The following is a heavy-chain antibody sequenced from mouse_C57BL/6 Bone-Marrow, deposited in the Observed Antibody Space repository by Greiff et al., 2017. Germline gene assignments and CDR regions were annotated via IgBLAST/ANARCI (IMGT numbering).Heavy chain of an antibody. CDR1: GYSITSGSY. Sequence: EVKLMESGPGLVKPSQSLSLTCSVTGYSITSGSYWYWIRQFPGNKLEWMGYISYDGSNNYNPSLKNRISITRDTSKNQFFLKLNSVTTEDTATYYCARHYSNFDYWGQGTTLTVSS. D-gene: IGHD2-5*01. CDR2: ISYDGSN. J-gene: IGHJ2*01. CDR3: ARHYSNFDY. V-gene: IGHV3-6*01.